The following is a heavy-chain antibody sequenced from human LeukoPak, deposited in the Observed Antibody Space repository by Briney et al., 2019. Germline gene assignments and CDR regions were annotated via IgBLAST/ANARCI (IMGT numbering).Heavy chain of an antibody. CDR1: GFTFDDYA. CDR2: ITWNRDNI. J-gene: IGHJ4*02. CDR3: ARVVRAGRSWWVDY. D-gene: IGHD6-19*01. Sequence: GGSLRLSCTVSGFTFDDYAMHWVRHTPGKGLEWVAGITWNRDNIGYGDSVKGRFTISRDNVKNVLYLQMNSLRPEDTALYYCARVVRAGRSWWVDYWGQGTLVTVSS. V-gene: IGHV3-9*01.